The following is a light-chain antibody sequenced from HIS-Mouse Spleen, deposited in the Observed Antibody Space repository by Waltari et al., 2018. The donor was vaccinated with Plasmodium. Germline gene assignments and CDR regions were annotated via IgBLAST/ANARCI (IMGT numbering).Light chain of an antibody. CDR1: QDISNY. Sequence: DIQMTQSPSSLSASVRDRVTITGQASQDISNYLNWYQQQPGNAPKRLIYDASNLETGVPSRFSGSGSGTDFTFTISSLQPEDIATYYCQQYDNLPYTVGQGTKLEIK. CDR2: DAS. CDR3: QQYDNLPYT. V-gene: IGKV1-33*01. J-gene: IGKJ2*01.